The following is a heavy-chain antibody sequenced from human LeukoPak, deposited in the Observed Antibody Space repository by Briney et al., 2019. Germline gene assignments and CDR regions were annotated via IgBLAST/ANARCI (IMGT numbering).Heavy chain of an antibody. CDR1: GGTFSSYA. CDR2: IIPIFGTA. J-gene: IGHJ4*02. V-gene: IGHV1-69*13. CDR3: ATGIAGCSSTSCYPDY. D-gene: IGHD2-2*01. Sequence: SVKVSCKASGGTFSSYAISWVRQAPGQGLEWMGGIIPIFGTANYAQKFQGRVTITADESTSTAYMELSSLRSEDTAVYYCATGIAGCSSTSCYPDYWGQGTLVTVSS.